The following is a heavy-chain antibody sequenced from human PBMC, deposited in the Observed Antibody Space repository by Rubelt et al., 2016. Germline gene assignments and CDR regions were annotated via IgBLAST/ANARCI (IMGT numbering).Heavy chain of an antibody. V-gene: IGHV4-39*01. Sequence: QLQLQESGPGLVKPSETLSLTCTVSGGSISSSSYYWGWIRQPPGKGLEWIGSIYYSGSTFYSPSLKSRCTIAVDTSKNQFSLKRSSVTAGDTAGYYGARLGGCLPFDYWGQGTLVTVSS. D-gene: IGHD2-15*01. CDR2: IYYSGST. CDR3: ARLGGCLPFDY. CDR1: GGSISSSSYY. J-gene: IGHJ4*02.